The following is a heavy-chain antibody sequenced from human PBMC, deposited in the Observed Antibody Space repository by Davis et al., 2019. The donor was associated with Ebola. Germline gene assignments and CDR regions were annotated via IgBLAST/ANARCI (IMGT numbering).Heavy chain of an antibody. CDR3: ASFRVVGATGPGDYYYGMDV. CDR2: INPNSGGT. CDR1: GYTFTGYY. Sequence: AASVKVSCKASGYTFTGYYMHWVRQAPGQGLEWMGWINPNSGGTNYAQKLQDRVNMTTDTSTSTAYMDLSSLRSEDTAVYYCASFRVVGATGPGDYYYGMDVWGQGTTVTVSS. J-gene: IGHJ6*02. D-gene: IGHD1-26*01. V-gene: IGHV1-2*02.